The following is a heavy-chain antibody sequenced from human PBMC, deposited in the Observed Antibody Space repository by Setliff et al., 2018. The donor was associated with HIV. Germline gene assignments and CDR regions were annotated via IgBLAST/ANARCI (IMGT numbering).Heavy chain of an antibody. CDR1: GDSISRGSYY. CDR3: ARQGLTMKPEVPAPILYFFDY. D-gene: IGHD3-22*01. V-gene: IGHV4-39*01. Sequence: PAETLSLTCTVSGDSISRGSYYWGWLRQPPGKEREWIGNIYYRGTTYNNPSLKSRVTFSADTSKNQFSLNLTSVTATDTAVYFCARQGLTMKPEVPAPILYFFDYWGQGILVTVSS. J-gene: IGHJ4*02. CDR2: IYYRGTT.